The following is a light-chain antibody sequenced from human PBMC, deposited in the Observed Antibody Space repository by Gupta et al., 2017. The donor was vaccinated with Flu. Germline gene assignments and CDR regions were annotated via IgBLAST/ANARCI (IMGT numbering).Light chain of an antibody. J-gene: IGKJ1*01. CDR1: QSVSAW. Sequence: DIQMTQSPSTLSASVGDRVTITCRASQSVSAWLAWYQQKPGKAPKLLIYKASSLESGDTSRFSGSGDGTEFTLTISILQNDDCEPYYGHQYNSYWTFGQGTKVEIK. CDR2: KAS. CDR3: HQYNSYWT. V-gene: IGKV1-5*03.